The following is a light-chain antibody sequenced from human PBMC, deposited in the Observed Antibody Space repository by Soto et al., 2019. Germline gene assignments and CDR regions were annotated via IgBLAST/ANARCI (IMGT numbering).Light chain of an antibody. CDR2: KAS. CDR3: QHFYSYFEA. CDR1: QTISSW. J-gene: IGKJ1*01. V-gene: IGKV1-5*03. Sequence: DIQMTQSPSTLSGSVGDRVTITCRASQTISSWLAWYQQKPGKAPKLLIYKASTLKSGVPSRFSGSGSGTECTHTIPSLQGDDFSTYFCQHFYSYFEAFCQGTKVDFK.